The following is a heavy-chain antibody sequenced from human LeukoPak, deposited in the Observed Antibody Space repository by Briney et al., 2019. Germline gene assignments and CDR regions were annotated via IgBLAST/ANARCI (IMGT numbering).Heavy chain of an antibody. V-gene: IGHV3-9*01. Sequence: GGSLRLSCAASGFTFDDYAMHWVRQAPGKGLEWVSGISWNSGSIGYADSVKGRFTISRDNSKNTLYLQMNSLRAEDTAVYYCASGVVVPARRFDYWGQGTLVTVSS. CDR2: ISWNSGSI. CDR1: GFTFDDYA. CDR3: ASGVVVPARRFDY. D-gene: IGHD2-2*01. J-gene: IGHJ4*02.